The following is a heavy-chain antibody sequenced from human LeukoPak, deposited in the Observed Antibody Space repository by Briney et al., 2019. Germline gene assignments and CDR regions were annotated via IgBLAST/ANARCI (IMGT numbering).Heavy chain of an antibody. Sequence: PGGSLRLSCAASGFTFSNYDMHWVRQAPGKGLEWVATIKPDGSQKYYVDSVKGRFTVSKDNAKNSLYLQMNSLRAEDTAVYYCARGSNWGGDYWGQGTLVTVSS. J-gene: IGHJ4*02. CDR2: IKPDGSQK. D-gene: IGHD3-16*01. V-gene: IGHV3-7*01. CDR1: GFTFSNYD. CDR3: ARGSNWGGDY.